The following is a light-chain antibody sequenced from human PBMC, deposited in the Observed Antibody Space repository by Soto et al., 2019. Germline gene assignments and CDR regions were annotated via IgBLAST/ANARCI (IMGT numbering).Light chain of an antibody. J-gene: IGKJ1*01. V-gene: IGKV4-1*01. Sequence: DIVMTQSPDSLAVSLGERATINCKSSQSVLSSSNHKNYLAWYQQKPGQPPKLLIYWASTRESGVPDRFSVSGSGTDFTLNISSLQAEDVAVYYCQQYYSTPRTFGQGTKVDIK. CDR3: QQYYSTPRT. CDR1: QSVLSSSNHKNY. CDR2: WAS.